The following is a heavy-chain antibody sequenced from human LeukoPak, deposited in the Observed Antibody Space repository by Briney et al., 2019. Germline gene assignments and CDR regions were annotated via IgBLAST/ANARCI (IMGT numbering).Heavy chain of an antibody. D-gene: IGHD3-22*01. CDR3: ARARYYDSSGYLDY. CDR1: GGTFSSYA. CDR2: INPNSGGT. J-gene: IGHJ4*02. Sequence: ASVKVSCKASGGTFSSYAISWVRQAPGQGLEWMGWINPNSGGTNYAQKLQGRVTMTTDTSTSTAYMELRSLRSDDTAVYYCARARYYDSSGYLDYWGQGTLVTVSS. V-gene: IGHV1-18*01.